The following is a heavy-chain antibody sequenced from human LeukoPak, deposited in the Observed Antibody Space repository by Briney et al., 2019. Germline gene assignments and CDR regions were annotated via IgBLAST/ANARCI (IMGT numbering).Heavy chain of an antibody. D-gene: IGHD6-19*01. Sequence: ASVKVSCKASGYTFTGYYMHWVRQAPGQGLEWIGWINPNSGGTNYAQKFQGRVTMTGDTSISTAYMELSRLRSDDTAVYYCARDSVAVSDTVDYWGQGTLVTVSS. V-gene: IGHV1-2*02. CDR3: ARDSVAVSDTVDY. J-gene: IGHJ4*02. CDR1: GYTFTGYY. CDR2: INPNSGGT.